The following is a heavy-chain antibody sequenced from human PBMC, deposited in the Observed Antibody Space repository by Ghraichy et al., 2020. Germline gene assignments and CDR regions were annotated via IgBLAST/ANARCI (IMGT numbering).Heavy chain of an antibody. J-gene: IGHJ4*02. V-gene: IGHV1-18*04. Sequence: ASVKVSCKASGYTFSNYGMSWVRQAPGQGPEWMGWISVYNGNTNYAQNLQGRVTMTTDTSTSTAYMELRSLRSDDTAVYYCARDYYYDSSGYQYFEYWGQGTLVTVSS. CDR1: GYTFSNYG. CDR2: ISVYNGNT. CDR3: ARDYYYDSSGYQYFEY. D-gene: IGHD3-22*01.